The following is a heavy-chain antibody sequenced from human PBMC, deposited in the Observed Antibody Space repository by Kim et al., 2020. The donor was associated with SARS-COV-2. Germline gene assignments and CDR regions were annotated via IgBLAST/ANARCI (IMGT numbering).Heavy chain of an antibody. D-gene: IGHD2-21*01. CDR3: ARGRGGGVVVILYYYYGMDV. CDR1: GGSFSGYY. CDR2: INHSGST. V-gene: IGHV4-34*01. Sequence: SETLSLTCAVYGGSFSGYYWSWIRQPPGKGLEWIGEINHSGSTNYNPSLKSRVTISVDTSKNQFSLKLSSVTAADTAVYYCARGRGGGVVVILYYYYGMDVWGQGTTVTVSS. J-gene: IGHJ6*02.